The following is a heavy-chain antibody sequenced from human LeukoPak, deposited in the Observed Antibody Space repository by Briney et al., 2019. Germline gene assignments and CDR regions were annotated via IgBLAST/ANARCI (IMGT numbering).Heavy chain of an antibody. Sequence: KSSETLSLTCAVYGGSFSGSYWSWIRQSPGKGLEWIGEIHHSGSTDYNPSLKSRVTTSLDTSNNQFSLKLTSVTAADTAVYYCARSRASVATAGTFGDWGQGALVTVSS. D-gene: IGHD1-1*01. CDR2: IHHSGST. CDR1: GGSFSGSY. J-gene: IGHJ4*02. V-gene: IGHV4-34*01. CDR3: ARSRASVATAGTFGD.